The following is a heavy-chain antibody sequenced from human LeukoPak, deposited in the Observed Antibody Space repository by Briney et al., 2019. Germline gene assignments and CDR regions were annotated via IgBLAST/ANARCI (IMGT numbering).Heavy chain of an antibody. CDR2: MHHSGSA. V-gene: IGHV4-59*12. Sequence: SETLSLTCTVSGGSISSYFWSWVRQSPGKGLEWIGFMHHSGSANSNPSLKSRVTISVDTSKNQFSLKLSSVTAADTAVYYCAGSSGSYHSWDYWGQGTLVTVSS. D-gene: IGHD1-26*01. CDR1: GGSISSYF. J-gene: IGHJ4*02. CDR3: AGSSGSYHSWDY.